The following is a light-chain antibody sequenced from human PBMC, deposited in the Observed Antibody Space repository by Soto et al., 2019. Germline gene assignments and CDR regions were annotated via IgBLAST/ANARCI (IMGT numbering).Light chain of an antibody. CDR2: DAS. CDR1: QSVSTN. V-gene: IGKV3D-15*01. CDR3: QQYNNWPRT. J-gene: IGKJ2*01. Sequence: EVVMTQSPATLSVSPGERATVSCRAIQSVSTNLAWYQQRPGQAPRLLIYDASTRATGIPARFSGSGSGTEFTLTITSLQSEDFGFYYCQQYNNWPRTFGQGIELLIK.